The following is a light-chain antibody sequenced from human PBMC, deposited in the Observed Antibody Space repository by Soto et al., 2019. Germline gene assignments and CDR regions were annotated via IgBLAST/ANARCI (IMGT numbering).Light chain of an antibody. CDR2: AAT. Sequence: DIQVPQSPSTLSASVGARVSITCRVSQCISRLLAWYQQKPEKAPMLLYYAATSSESGAPSSFSGSASVTEIPLTISSLPPDDFATYCNQHYNSYSAAFGQGTKVDIK. V-gene: IGKV1-5*01. CDR3: QHYNSYSAA. CDR1: QCISRL. J-gene: IGKJ1*01.